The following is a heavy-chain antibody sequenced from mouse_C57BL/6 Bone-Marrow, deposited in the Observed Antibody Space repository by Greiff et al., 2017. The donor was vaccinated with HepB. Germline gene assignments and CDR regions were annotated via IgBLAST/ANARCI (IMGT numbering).Heavy chain of an antibody. CDR1: GFSFNTYA. D-gene: IGHD2-10*02. V-gene: IGHV10-1*01. Sequence: EVQGVESGGGLVQPKGSLKLSCAASGFSFNTYAMNWVRQAPGKGLEWVARIRSKSNNYATYYADSVKDRFTISRDDSESMLYLQMNNLKTEDTAMYYCVRVYPVWAMDYWGQGTSVTVSS. CDR3: VRVYPVWAMDY. J-gene: IGHJ4*01. CDR2: IRSKSNNYAT.